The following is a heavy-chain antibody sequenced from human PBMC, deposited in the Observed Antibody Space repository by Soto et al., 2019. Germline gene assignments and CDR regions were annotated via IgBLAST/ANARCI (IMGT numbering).Heavy chain of an antibody. CDR2: ISAYNGNT. V-gene: IGHV1-18*04. CDR1: GYTFTSYG. J-gene: IGHJ6*02. Sequence: PSVKVSCKASGYTFTSYGISWVRQAPGQGLEWMGWISAYNGNTNYAQKPQGRVTMTTDTSTSTAYMELRSLRSDDTAVYYCARGRDSYRYYYYYGMDVWGQGTTVTVSS. CDR3: ARGRDSYRYYYYYGMDV.